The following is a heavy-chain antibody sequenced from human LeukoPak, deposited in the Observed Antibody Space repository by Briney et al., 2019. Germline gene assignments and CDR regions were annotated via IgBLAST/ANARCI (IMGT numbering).Heavy chain of an antibody. D-gene: IGHD2-2*01. J-gene: IGHJ2*01. CDR1: GLTFTNYG. Sequence: GTPLRLSCVASGLTFTNYGSQWVRQAPGKGLEWVAIIYSGGGNTKYYAESLKDRFTISRDDSKDTVYLQMNSLRVEDTAVYYCVVILVPGGVWHFDLWGRGTLVTVSS. CDR2: IYSGGGNTK. CDR3: VVILVPGGVWHFDL. V-gene: IGHV3-33*03.